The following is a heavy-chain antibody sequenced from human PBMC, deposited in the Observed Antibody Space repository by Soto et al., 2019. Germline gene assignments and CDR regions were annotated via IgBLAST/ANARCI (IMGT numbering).Heavy chain of an antibody. CDR2: IKQDGDEQ. Sequence: PGGSLRLSCAASGFTFSSYWMSWVRQAPGKGLEWVANIKQDGDEQYYVDSVKGRFTISRDNAKNSLYLQMNSLRAEDTAVYYCGRDLRDWDSGSYVYDYWGQGTLVTGSS. CDR1: GFTFSSYW. D-gene: IGHD1-26*01. CDR3: GRDLRDWDSGSYVYDY. J-gene: IGHJ4*02. V-gene: IGHV3-7*04.